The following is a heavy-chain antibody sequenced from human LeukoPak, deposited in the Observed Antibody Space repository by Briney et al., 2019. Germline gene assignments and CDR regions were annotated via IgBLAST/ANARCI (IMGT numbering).Heavy chain of an antibody. CDR3: ARGAILSGYYFDY. D-gene: IGHD3-22*01. Sequence: GGSLRLSCAASGFTFSSYAMYWVRQAPGKGLEWVAVISYDGSNKYYADSVKGRFTISRDNSKNTLYLQMNSLRAEDTAVYYCARGAILSGYYFDYWGQGTLVTVSS. CDR2: ISYDGSNK. CDR1: GFTFSSYA. J-gene: IGHJ4*02. V-gene: IGHV3-30-3*01.